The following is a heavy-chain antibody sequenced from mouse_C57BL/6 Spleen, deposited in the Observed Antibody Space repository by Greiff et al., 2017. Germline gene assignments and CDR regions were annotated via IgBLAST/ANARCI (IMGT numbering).Heavy chain of an antibody. V-gene: IGHV1-5*01. CDR3: TKEGISPYDGSSYVGYFDV. Sequence: VQLQQSGTVLARPGASVKMSCKTSGYTFTSYWMHWVKQRPGQGLEWIGAIYPGNSDTSYNQKFKGKAKLTAVTSASTAYMELSSLTNEDSAVYYGTKEGISPYDGSSYVGYFDVWGTGTTVTVSS. CDR1: GYTFTSYW. CDR2: IYPGNSDT. J-gene: IGHJ1*03. D-gene: IGHD1-1*01.